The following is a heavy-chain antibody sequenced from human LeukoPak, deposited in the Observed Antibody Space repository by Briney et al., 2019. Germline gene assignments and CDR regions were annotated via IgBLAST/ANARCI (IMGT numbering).Heavy chain of an antibody. CDR3: TRDYGGFDY. CDR1: GFTFGDYV. D-gene: IGHD4-23*01. Sequence: GGSLRLSCRASGFTFGDYVMTWVRQAPGKGLEWVGFIRSKVYGGTTEYAASVKGRFIISRDDSKSVAYLQMNSLKTEDTAVCYCTRDYGGFDYWGQGTLVTVSS. CDR2: IRSKVYGGTT. J-gene: IGHJ4*02. V-gene: IGHV3-49*04.